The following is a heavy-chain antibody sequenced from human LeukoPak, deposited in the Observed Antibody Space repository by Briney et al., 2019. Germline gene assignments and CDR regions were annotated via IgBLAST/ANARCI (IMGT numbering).Heavy chain of an antibody. D-gene: IGHD3-9*01. CDR2: INPTGGST. CDR3: AREDPLLLRYFDY. J-gene: IGHJ4*02. V-gene: IGHV1-46*01. CDR1: GYTFTSYY. Sequence: ASVKVSCKASGYTFTSYYMHWVRQAPGQGLEWMGLINPTGGSTGYAQKFQGRVTMTRDMSTSTDYMELSSLRSEDTAIYYCAREDPLLLRYFDYWGQGTLVTVSS.